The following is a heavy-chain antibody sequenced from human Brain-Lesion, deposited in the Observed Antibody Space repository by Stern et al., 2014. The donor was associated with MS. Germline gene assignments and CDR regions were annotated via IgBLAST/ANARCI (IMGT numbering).Heavy chain of an antibody. Sequence: QVQLVESGAEVKKPGASVKVSRKASGYTFSSYDITWVRQASGHGLEWMGWMNPYSGNTGYAQKFKGRVSMTSDPSISTVYMELTSLTSDDTAVYFCARAVRNQLLSEYWGQGTLVTVSS. V-gene: IGHV1-8*01. D-gene: IGHD2-2*01. CDR3: ARAVRNQLLSEY. CDR2: MNPYSGNT. J-gene: IGHJ4*02. CDR1: GYTFSSYD.